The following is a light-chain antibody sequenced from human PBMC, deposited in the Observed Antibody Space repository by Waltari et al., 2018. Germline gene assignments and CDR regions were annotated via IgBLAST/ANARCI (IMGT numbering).Light chain of an antibody. CDR3: CSYTTRTTLL. CDR1: SSAVGAYNS. V-gene: IGLV2-14*01. J-gene: IGLJ2*01. CDR2: GVT. Sequence: QSAPTQPPSVSGSPGQSVNFSCTGTSSAVGAYNSVSWYHQHPDKAPKLMLYGVTNRPSGVSDRFSGSKSGNTASLTISGLQAEDEAVYYCCSYTTRTTLLFGGGTRLTVL.